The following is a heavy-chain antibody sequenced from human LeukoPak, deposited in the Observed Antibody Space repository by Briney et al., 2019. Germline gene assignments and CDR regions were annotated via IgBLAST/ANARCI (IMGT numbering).Heavy chain of an antibody. Sequence: SETLSLTCAVYGESFNDYYWSWIRQPPGKGLEWIGEINHRGRTNYNPSLKSRVTISVDTSKNQFSLRLSSVTAADTAVYYCARQSIAARGYYYYMDVWGKGTTVTVSS. CDR3: ARQSIAARGYYYYMDV. V-gene: IGHV4-34*01. D-gene: IGHD6-6*01. J-gene: IGHJ6*03. CDR2: INHRGRT. CDR1: GESFNDYY.